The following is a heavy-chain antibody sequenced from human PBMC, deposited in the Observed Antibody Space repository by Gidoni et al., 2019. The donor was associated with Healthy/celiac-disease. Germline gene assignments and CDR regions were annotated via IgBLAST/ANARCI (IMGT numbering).Heavy chain of an antibody. J-gene: IGHJ5*02. V-gene: IGHV3-23*01. Sequence: EVQLLESGGGLVQPGGSLRLSCAASGFTFSSYAMSWVRQAPGKGLGVVSAISGSGGSTYYADSVKGRFTISRDNSKNTLYLQMNSLRAEDTAVYYCAKDLEKTYYYDSSGYSWGQGTLVTVSS. CDR2: ISGSGGST. D-gene: IGHD3-22*01. CDR3: AKDLEKTYYYDSSGYS. CDR1: GFTFSSYA.